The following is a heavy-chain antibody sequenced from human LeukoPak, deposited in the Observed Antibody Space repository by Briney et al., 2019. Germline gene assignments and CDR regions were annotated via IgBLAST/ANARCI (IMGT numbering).Heavy chain of an antibody. D-gene: IGHD2-15*01. Sequence: GRSLRLSCAASGFTFSTYAIHWVRQAPGKGLEWVALISYDGGNKYYADSVKGRFTISRDNSKNTLYLQMNSLRVEDTAVYYCARDRGQTTWAVDIDYYYYYGMDVWGQGTTVTVSS. CDR1: GFTFSTYA. CDR2: ISYDGGNK. J-gene: IGHJ6*02. CDR3: ARDRGQTTWAVDIDYYYYYGMDV. V-gene: IGHV3-30-3*01.